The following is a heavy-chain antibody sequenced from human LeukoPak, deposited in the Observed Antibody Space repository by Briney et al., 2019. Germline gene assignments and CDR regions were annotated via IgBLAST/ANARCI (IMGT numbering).Heavy chain of an antibody. Sequence: GGSLRLSCAASGFTFSSYAMTWVRQAPGKGLEWISAISGSAYSTSYADSVKGRFTISRDNSKNTLYLQMNSLRAEDTAMYYCARNTSGFKLGDAFDIWGQGTMVTVSS. D-gene: IGHD3-22*01. CDR1: GFTFSSYA. V-gene: IGHV3-23*01. CDR3: ARNTSGFKLGDAFDI. J-gene: IGHJ3*02. CDR2: ISGSAYST.